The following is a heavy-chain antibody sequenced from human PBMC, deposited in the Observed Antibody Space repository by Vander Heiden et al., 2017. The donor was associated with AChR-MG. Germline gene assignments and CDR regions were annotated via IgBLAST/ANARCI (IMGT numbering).Heavy chain of an antibody. CDR2: IFHNGST. J-gene: IGHJ3*02. Sequence: QVRLQESGPGPVKPSGTLSLPCAVSGSPISSSKWWNWVRRPPGKGLEWIGKIFHNGSTKYNPSLKSRVTISVDKSKNQFSLKLSSVTAADTAVYYCPMIELFDIWGQGTMVTVSS. D-gene: IGHD2-21*01. CDR1: GSPISSSKW. V-gene: IGHV4-4*02. CDR3: PMIELFDI.